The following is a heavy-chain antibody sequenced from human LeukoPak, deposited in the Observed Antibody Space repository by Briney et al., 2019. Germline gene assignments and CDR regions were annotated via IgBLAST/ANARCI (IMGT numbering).Heavy chain of an antibody. CDR1: GYIFTNYY. D-gene: IGHD3-10*01. CDR3: ARVHGSAYYRAPRH. Sequence: GASVKVSCKASGYIFTNYYMHWVRQAPGQGLEWMGTINPSGGSTTYAQKFQGRVTMTRDTSTSTVYMELSSLRSEDTAVYYCARVHGSAYYRAPRHWGQGTLVTVSS. J-gene: IGHJ4*02. V-gene: IGHV1-46*01. CDR2: INPSGGST.